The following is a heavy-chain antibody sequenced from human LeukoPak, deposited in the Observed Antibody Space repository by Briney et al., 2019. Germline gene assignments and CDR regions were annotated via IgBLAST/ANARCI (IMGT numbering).Heavy chain of an antibody. CDR2: TYYRSKWYN. CDR3: ARSYYYDSSGSPREIDY. J-gene: IGHJ4*02. CDR1: GDSVSSNSAA. V-gene: IGHV6-1*01. Sequence: SQTLSLTCAISGDSVSSNSAAWNWIRQSPSRGLEWLGRTYYRSKWYNDYAVSVKSRITINPDTSKNQFSLQLNSVTPEDTAVYYCARSYYYDSSGSPREIDYWGQGTLVTVSS. D-gene: IGHD3-22*01.